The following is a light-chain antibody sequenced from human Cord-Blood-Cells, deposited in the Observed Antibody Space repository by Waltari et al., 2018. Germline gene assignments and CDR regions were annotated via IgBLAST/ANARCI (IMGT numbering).Light chain of an antibody. J-gene: IGLJ2*01. Sequence: SYVLTQPPSVSVAPGKTARITCGGHNIRRNTVHWYQQMPGQAPVLVIDYASDRPSGIPERFSGSNSGNTATLTISRVEAGDEADYYCQVWDSSSDHVVFGGGTKLTVL. CDR3: QVWDSSSDHVV. CDR2: YAS. CDR1: NIRRNT. V-gene: IGLV3-21*04.